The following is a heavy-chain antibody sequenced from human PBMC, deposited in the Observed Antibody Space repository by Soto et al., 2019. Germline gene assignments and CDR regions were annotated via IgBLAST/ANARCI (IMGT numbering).Heavy chain of an antibody. D-gene: IGHD5-18*01. CDR3: ATVDTAMFIEYYNGMDV. CDR1: GGTFSSYA. J-gene: IGHJ6*02. V-gene: IGHV1-69*13. Sequence: GASVKVSCKASGGTFSSYAISWVRQAPGQGLEWMGGIIPIFGTAKYAQKFEGRVTITSDESTSTAYMELSSLRSEDTAVYYCATVDTAMFIEYYNGMDVWGQGTTDTVSS. CDR2: IIPIFGTA.